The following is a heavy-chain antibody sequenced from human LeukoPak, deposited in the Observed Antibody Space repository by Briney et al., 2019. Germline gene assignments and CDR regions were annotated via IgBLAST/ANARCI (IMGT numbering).Heavy chain of an antibody. CDR1: GCTFTGYY. J-gene: IGHJ4*02. CDR3: ARDAYSVSSPSDY. Sequence: ASVKVSCKASGCTFTGYYMHWVRQAPGQGLEWMGWISAYNGNTNYAQKLQGRVTMTTDTSTSTAYMELRSLRSDDTAVYYCARDAYSVSSPSDYWGQGTLVTVSS. D-gene: IGHD2-2*01. V-gene: IGHV1-18*04. CDR2: ISAYNGNT.